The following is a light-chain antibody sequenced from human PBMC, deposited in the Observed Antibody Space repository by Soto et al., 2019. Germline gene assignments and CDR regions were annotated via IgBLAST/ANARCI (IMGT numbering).Light chain of an antibody. Sequence: DIHMTQSPSSLSASVGDRVTITCRAIESISSYLNWYQQKPGKAPKLLIYAASNFQSGVPSRFSGSGSGTHFTLTISSLQPEDFATYYCQQLHGYPITFGQGTKVDIK. CDR3: QQLHGYPIT. J-gene: IGKJ1*01. V-gene: IGKV1-39*01. CDR2: AAS. CDR1: ESISSY.